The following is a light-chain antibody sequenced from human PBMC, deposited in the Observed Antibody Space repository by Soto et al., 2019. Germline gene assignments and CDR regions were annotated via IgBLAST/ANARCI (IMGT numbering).Light chain of an antibody. CDR1: SSDVGGYKY. CDR3: SSYTNSSHVV. J-gene: IGLJ2*01. V-gene: IGLV2-14*03. CDR2: DVS. Sequence: QSVLTQPASVSGSPGQSITISCTGTSSDVGGYKYVSWYQQHPGKVPKLMIYDVSNRPSGVSNRFSGSKSGNTASLTISGLQAEDEADYYCSSYTNSSHVVFGGGTKLTVL.